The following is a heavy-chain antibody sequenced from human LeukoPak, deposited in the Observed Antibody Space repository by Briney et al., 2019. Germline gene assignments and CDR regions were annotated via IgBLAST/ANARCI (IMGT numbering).Heavy chain of an antibody. CDR3: ARDGYSSSYYFDY. Sequence: GGSLRLSCAAPEFTFRNYGMSWVRQAPGKGLEWVSTITGSTGTTYYTDSVKGRFTISADNFKNTLFLQMNSLRAEDTAVYYCARDGYSSSYYFDYWGQGTLVTVSS. J-gene: IGHJ4*02. D-gene: IGHD6-6*01. CDR1: EFTFRNYG. CDR2: ITGSTGTT. V-gene: IGHV3-23*01.